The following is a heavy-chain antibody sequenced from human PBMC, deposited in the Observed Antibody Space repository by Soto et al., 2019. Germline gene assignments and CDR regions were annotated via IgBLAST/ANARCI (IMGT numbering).Heavy chain of an antibody. CDR3: AKTTVVNRPVAD. Sequence: EVQLLESGGGLVQPGGSLRLSCAASGFTFSSYAMSWVRQAPGKGLEWVSAISGSGGSTYYADFVKGRFTISRDNSKNKLYLQMNSLRAEDTAVYYCAKTTVVNRPVADWGQGTLVTVSS. CDR2: ISGSGGST. V-gene: IGHV3-23*01. CDR1: GFTFSSYA. J-gene: IGHJ4*02. D-gene: IGHD4-17*01.